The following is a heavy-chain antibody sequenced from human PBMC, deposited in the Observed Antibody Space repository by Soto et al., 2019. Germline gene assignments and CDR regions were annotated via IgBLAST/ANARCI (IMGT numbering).Heavy chain of an antibody. Sequence: EVQLVESGGGLVQPRGSLRLSCAASGFIFSSYWMSWVRQAPGKGLEWVASIKQDGSETYHVDSVKGRFTISRDNAQNLLSLQMNSLRGDDTAVYYCARLIGEVTTYDYWGQGTLVTVSS. CDR1: GFIFSSYW. J-gene: IGHJ4*02. CDR2: IKQDGSET. CDR3: ARLIGEVTTYDY. V-gene: IGHV3-7*01. D-gene: IGHD3-10*01.